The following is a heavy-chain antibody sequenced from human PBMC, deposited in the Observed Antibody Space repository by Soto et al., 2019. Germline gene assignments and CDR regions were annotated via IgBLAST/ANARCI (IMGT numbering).Heavy chain of an antibody. CDR1: GGTFSSYT. CDR3: AREGHAYGDYVSG. J-gene: IGHJ4*02. CDR2: IIPILGIA. V-gene: IGHV1-69*08. Sequence: QVQLVQSGAEVKKPGSSVKVSCKASGGTFSSYTISWVRQAPGQGLEWMGRIIPILGIANYAQKFQGRVTNTADIXTRTAYMELSSLRSEDTAVYYCAREGHAYGDYVSGWGQGTLVTVSS. D-gene: IGHD4-17*01.